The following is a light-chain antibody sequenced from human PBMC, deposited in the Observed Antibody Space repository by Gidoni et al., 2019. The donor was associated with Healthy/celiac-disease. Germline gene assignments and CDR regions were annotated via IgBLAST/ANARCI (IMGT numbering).Light chain of an antibody. CDR3: NSRDSGGNHVV. V-gene: IGLV3-19*01. Sequence: SSELTKDPAVSVASGQTVRLTCQGDSLRSYYASWYQQKPGQAPVLVIYGKNNRPSGIPDRFSGSSSRNTASLTITVAHAEDEAEYYCNSRDSGGNHVVFGGGTKLTVL. CDR1: SLRSYY. CDR2: GKN. J-gene: IGLJ2*01.